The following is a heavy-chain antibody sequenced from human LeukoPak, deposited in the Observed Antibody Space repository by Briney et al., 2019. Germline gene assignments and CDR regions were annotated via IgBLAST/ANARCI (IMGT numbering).Heavy chain of an antibody. Sequence: GGSLRLSCAASGFTFSSYAMIWVRQAPGKGLDWVSSISDNGDDTYYADSVKGRFTISRDKSTNTLYLQMNSLRADDTAVSYCAKGYYGNYVAVDYWGQGTLVTVSS. CDR3: AKGYYGNYVAVDY. D-gene: IGHD4-11*01. CDR1: GFTFSSYA. CDR2: ISDNGDDT. J-gene: IGHJ4*02. V-gene: IGHV3-23*01.